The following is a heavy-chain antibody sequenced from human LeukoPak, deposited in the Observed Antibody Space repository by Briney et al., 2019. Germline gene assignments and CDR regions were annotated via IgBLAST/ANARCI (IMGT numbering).Heavy chain of an antibody. Sequence: GGSLRLSCAASGFTFSNYAMSWVRQAPGKGLEWVAVISYDGSNKYYADSVKGRFTISRDNSKNTLYLQMNSLRAEDTVVYYCAKDLVYWGQGTLVTVSS. J-gene: IGHJ4*02. CDR2: ISYDGSNK. CDR1: GFTFSNYA. V-gene: IGHV3-30*04. CDR3: AKDLVY.